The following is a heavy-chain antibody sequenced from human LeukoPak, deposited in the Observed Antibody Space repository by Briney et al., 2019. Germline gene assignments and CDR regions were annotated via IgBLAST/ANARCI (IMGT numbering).Heavy chain of an antibody. Sequence: GGSLRLSCAASGFTFSSYEMNWVRQAPGKGLEWVSSISSSSSYIYYADSVKGRFTISRDNAKNSLYLQMNSLRAEDTAVYYCARELYYDILTGYFPYYYGMDVWGKGTTVTVSS. CDR1: GFTFSSYE. CDR3: ARELYYDILTGYFPYYYGMDV. D-gene: IGHD3-9*01. J-gene: IGHJ6*04. CDR2: ISSSSSYI. V-gene: IGHV3-21*01.